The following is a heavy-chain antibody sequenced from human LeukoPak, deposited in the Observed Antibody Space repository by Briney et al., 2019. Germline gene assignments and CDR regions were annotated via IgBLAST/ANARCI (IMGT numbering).Heavy chain of an antibody. Sequence: GGSLRLSCAASGFTFSSYSMNWVRQAPGKGLEWVSSISRGSSYIYYADSVKGRFTISRDNAKNSLYLQMNSLRAEDTAIYYCATLGGDAFDIWGQGTMVTVSS. CDR1: GFTFSSYS. J-gene: IGHJ3*02. V-gene: IGHV3-21*01. CDR3: ATLGGDAFDI. CDR2: ISRGSSYI. D-gene: IGHD3-16*01.